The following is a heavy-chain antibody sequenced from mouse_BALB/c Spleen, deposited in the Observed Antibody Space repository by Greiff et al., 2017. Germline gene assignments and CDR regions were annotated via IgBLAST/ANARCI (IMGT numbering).Heavy chain of an antibody. CDR2: ISSGGST. Sequence: EVQRVESGGGLVKPGGSLKLSCAASGFTFSSYAMSWVRQTPEKRLEWVASISSGGSTYYPDSVKGRFTISRDNARNILYLQMSSLRSEDTAMYYCARVHYGSSWFAYWGQGTLVTVSA. V-gene: IGHV5-6-5*01. J-gene: IGHJ3*01. CDR3: ARVHYGSSWFAY. CDR1: GFTFSSYA. D-gene: IGHD1-1*01.